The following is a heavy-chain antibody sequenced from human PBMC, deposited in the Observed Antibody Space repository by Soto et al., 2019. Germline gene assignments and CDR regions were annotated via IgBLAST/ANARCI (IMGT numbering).Heavy chain of an antibody. J-gene: IGHJ6*04. D-gene: IGHD2-2*01. CDR1: GFTFSSYW. Sequence: EVQLVESGGGLVQPGGSLRLSCAASGFTFSSYWMTWVRQAPGKGLEWVANIKQDGSETYYVDSVKGRFTISRDNAKNSLYLQMNSRRAEDTAVYYCARNLFVVVVPAAGRMDVRGKGTTVTVSS. CDR2: IKQDGSET. V-gene: IGHV3-7*01. CDR3: ARNLFVVVVPAAGRMDV.